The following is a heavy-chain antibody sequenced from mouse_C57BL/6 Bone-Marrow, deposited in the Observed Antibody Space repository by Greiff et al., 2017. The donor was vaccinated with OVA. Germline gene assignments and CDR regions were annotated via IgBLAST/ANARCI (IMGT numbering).Heavy chain of an antibody. CDR1: GYTFTSYG. CDR3: ARCYYGAMDY. CDR2: IYPRSGNT. J-gene: IGHJ4*01. V-gene: IGHV1-81*01. D-gene: IGHD1-1*01. Sequence: QVQLQQSGAELARPGASVKLSCKASGYTFTSYGISWVKQRTGQGLEWIGEIYPRSGNTYYNEKFKGKATLTADKSSSTAYMELRSLTSEDPAVYFCARCYYGAMDYWGQGTSVTVSS.